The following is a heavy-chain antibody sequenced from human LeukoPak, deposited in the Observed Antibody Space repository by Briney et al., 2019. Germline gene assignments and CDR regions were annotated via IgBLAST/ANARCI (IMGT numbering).Heavy chain of an antibody. J-gene: IGHJ4*02. CDR2: IYYSGST. V-gene: IGHV4-59*01. CDR1: GGSISTYY. D-gene: IGHD6-13*01. Sequence: SETLSLTCPVSGGSISTYYWTWIRQPPGKGLEWIGYIYYSGSTNYNPSLKSRVTISVDTSKNQFSLKLSSVTAADTAVYYCARGGEAATADWGRGILVTVSS. CDR3: ARGGEAATAD.